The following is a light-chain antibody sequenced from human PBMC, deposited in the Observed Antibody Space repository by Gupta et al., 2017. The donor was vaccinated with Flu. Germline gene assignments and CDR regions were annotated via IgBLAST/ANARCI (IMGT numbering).Light chain of an antibody. CDR3: QQYDDSNPLN. Sequence: TLSLSPGERATLSCRASQSVSSSYLAWYQQKPGQAPRLLIYGASSRATGIPDRFSGSGSGTDFTLTISRLEPEDFAVYYCQQYDDSNPLNFGGGTKVEMK. J-gene: IGKJ4*01. V-gene: IGKV3-20*01. CDR1: QSVSSSY. CDR2: GAS.